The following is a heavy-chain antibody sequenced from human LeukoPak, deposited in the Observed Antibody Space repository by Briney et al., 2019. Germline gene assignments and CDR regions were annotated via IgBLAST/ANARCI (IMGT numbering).Heavy chain of an antibody. D-gene: IGHD3-22*01. CDR3: ARDKADRNPWNRNYHYDSGGSLNH. CDR2: IKQDGSEK. Sequence: GGSLRLSCATSGFTFSSYWMSWVRQAPGKGLEWVANIKQDGSEKYYVDSVKGRFTISRDNAKNSLYLQMNSLRAEDTAVYYCARDKADRNPWNRNYHYDSGGSLNHWGQGTLVTVSS. CDR1: GFTFSSYW. V-gene: IGHV3-7*01. J-gene: IGHJ5*02.